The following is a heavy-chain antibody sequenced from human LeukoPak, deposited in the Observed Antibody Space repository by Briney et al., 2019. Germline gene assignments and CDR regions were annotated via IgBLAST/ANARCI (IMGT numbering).Heavy chain of an antibody. Sequence: PGGSLRLSCAASGLTFSIYSMNWVRQAPGKGLEWVSYLSGALNIIYYADSVKGRFTISRDIANNSLSLQMTGLRADDTAIYFCVRPEDLGTLYYWGQGILVTVSS. D-gene: IGHD1-14*01. J-gene: IGHJ4*02. CDR2: LSGALNII. V-gene: IGHV3-48*04. CDR1: GLTFSIYS. CDR3: VRPEDLGTLYY.